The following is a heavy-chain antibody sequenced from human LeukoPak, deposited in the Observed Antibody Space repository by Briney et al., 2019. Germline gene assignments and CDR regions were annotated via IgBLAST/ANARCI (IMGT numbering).Heavy chain of an antibody. CDR2: ISYDGTNK. V-gene: IGHV3-30*18. D-gene: IGHD5-12*01. J-gene: IGHJ4*02. Sequence: GRSLRLSCAASGFTFSNYGMHWVRQAPGKGLDWVAVISYDGTNKYYADSVKGRFTISRDNSKNTLFLQMNSLRAEDTAVYYCAKGSNRGVATIDYWGQGTLVTVSS. CDR1: GFTFSNYG. CDR3: AKGSNRGVATIDY.